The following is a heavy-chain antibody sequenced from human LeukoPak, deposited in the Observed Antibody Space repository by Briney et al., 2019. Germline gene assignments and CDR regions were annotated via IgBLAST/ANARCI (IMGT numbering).Heavy chain of an antibody. CDR2: ISISGSKT. Sequence: GGSLRLSCTASGFIFSHYGMHWVRQAPGKGLEWVSAISISGSKTYYADSVKGRFTISRDNSKNTLYLQMNSLRAEDTAVYYCANEIRPNDYWGQGTQVTVSS. J-gene: IGHJ4*02. CDR3: ANEIRPNDY. D-gene: IGHD4-17*01. CDR1: GFIFSHYG. V-gene: IGHV3-23*01.